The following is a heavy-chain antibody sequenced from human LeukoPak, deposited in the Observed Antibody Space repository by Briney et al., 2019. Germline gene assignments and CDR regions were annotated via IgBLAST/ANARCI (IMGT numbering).Heavy chain of an antibody. D-gene: IGHD6-25*01. V-gene: IGHV3-30*04. J-gene: IGHJ4*02. CDR2: ISYDGSNK. CDR1: GFTFSSYA. CDR3: ARDGLCGAGPRFDY. Sequence: GGSLRLSCAASGFTFSSYAVHWVRQAPGKGLEWVAVISYDGSNKYYADSVKGRFTISRDNSKNTLYLQMNSLRAEDTAVYYYARDGLCGAGPRFDYWGQGTLVTVSS.